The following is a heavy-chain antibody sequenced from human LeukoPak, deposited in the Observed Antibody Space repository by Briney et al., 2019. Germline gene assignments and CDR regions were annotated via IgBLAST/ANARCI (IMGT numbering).Heavy chain of an antibody. J-gene: IGHJ4*02. CDR3: ARVVYDILTGYEYYFDY. V-gene: IGHV4-4*09. Sequence: SETLSLTCSVSGASLSSYYWSWIRRPPGKELEWIGYIYTSGTTDYNPSLKSRVTMSVDTSSNHVSLNLSSVAAADTAVYYCARVVYDILTGYEYYFDYWGQGTLVTVSS. CDR1: GASLSSYY. CDR2: IYTSGTT. D-gene: IGHD3-9*01.